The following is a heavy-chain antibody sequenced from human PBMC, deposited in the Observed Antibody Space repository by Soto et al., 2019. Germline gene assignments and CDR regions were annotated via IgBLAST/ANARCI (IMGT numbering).Heavy chain of an antibody. D-gene: IGHD5-12*01. J-gene: IGHJ5*02. CDR3: LRDQYSGYDFAL. CDR2: IPSRGRP. CDR1: GASIAGGSYY. Sequence: ASETLSLTCSVSGASIAGGSYYWSWVRQPPGKGLEWIGYIPSRGRPFYNPSLTSRGTISADSSKNQLSLQLTSVTAADTAVYYCLRDQYSGYDFALWGQGNLVTVSS. V-gene: IGHV4-30-4*01.